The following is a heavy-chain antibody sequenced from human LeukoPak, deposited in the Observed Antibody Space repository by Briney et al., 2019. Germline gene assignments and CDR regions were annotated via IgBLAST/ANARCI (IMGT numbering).Heavy chain of an antibody. D-gene: IGHD6-6*01. Sequence: PGGSLRLSCAASGFTFSSYSMNWVRQAPGKGLEWVSSISSSSSYIYYADSVKGRFTISRDNAKNSLYLQMNSLRAEDTAVYYCARDSDSSLYFDYWGQGTLVTVSS. CDR3: ARDSDSSLYFDY. CDR2: ISSSSSYI. V-gene: IGHV3-21*01. J-gene: IGHJ4*02. CDR1: GFTFSSYS.